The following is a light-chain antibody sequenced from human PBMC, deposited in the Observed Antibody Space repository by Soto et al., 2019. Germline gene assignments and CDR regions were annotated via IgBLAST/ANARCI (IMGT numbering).Light chain of an antibody. CDR3: GTWDSSLSAGV. CDR2: DNN. Sequence: QSVLTQPPSVSAAPGQKVTVSCSGSSSNIGSNYVSWYQQFPRTAPKLLIYDNNKRPSGIPDRFSGSKSGTSATLGITGLQTGDEAEYYCGTWDSSLSAGVFGGGTKLTVL. J-gene: IGLJ3*02. CDR1: SSNIGSNY. V-gene: IGLV1-51*01.